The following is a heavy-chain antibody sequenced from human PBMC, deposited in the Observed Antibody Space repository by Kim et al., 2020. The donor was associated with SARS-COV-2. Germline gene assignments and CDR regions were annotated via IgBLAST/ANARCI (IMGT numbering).Heavy chain of an antibody. CDR3: VKALKDPWP. CDR2: IDYDGSHT. CDR1: GFTFGGYW. J-gene: IGHJ5*02. V-gene: IGHV3-7*01. Sequence: GGSLRLSCTASGFTFGGYWMTWVRQAPGKGLEWLAAIDYDGSHTYYVDSVKGRFTISRDNAKSLLYLQMNSLRADDTAVYYCVKALKDPWPWGQGTLVTVSS.